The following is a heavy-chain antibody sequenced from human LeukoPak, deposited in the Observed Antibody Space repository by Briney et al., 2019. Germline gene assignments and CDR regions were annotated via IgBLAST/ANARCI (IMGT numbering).Heavy chain of an antibody. CDR3: ARAAPLSYYYYGMDV. CDR1: GGSISSYY. CDR2: IYYSGNT. Sequence: PSETLSLTCTVSGGSISSYYWSWIRQPPGKGLEWIGYIYYSGNTNYNPSLKSRVTISVDTSKNQSSLKLSSVTAADTAVYYCARAAPLSYYYYGMDVWGQGTTVTVSS. J-gene: IGHJ6*02. V-gene: IGHV4-59*01.